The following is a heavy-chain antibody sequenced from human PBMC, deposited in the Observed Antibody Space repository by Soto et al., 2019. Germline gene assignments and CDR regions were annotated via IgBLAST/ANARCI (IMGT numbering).Heavy chain of an antibody. CDR1: GFTFSTYG. CDR2: ISYDGINK. V-gene: IGHV3-30*18. CDR3: AKDVLRGGIGYFDY. J-gene: IGHJ4*02. D-gene: IGHD3-16*01. Sequence: QVQLVESGGGVVQPGRSLRLSCAASGFTFSTYGLHWVRQAPGKGLEWVAVISYDGINKFYADSVKGRFTISRDSSKSTLFLQMNSRRAEDTAVYYWAKDVLRGGIGYFDYWGQGTLVTVSS.